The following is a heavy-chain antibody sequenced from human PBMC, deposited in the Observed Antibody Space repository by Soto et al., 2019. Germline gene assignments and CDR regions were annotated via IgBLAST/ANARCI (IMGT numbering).Heavy chain of an antibody. J-gene: IGHJ4*02. CDR3: ASGDYYDSSGYVDY. V-gene: IGHV1-69*13. CDR2: IIPIFGTA. CDR1: GGTFSSYA. D-gene: IGHD3-22*01. Sequence: ASVKVSCKASGGTFSSYAISWVRQAPGQGLEWMGGIIPIFGTANYAQKFQGRVTITADESTSTAYMELSSLRSEDTAVYYCASGDYYDSSGYVDYWGQGTMVAVYS.